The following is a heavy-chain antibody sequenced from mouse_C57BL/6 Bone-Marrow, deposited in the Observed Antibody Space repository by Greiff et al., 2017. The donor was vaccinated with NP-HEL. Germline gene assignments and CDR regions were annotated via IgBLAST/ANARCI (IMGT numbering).Heavy chain of an antibody. D-gene: IGHD1-1*01. J-gene: IGHJ3*02. CDR3: ARIDYGSSYVARW. V-gene: IGHV1-26*01. CDR2: INPNNGGT. CDR1: GYTFTDYY. Sequence: VQLKHSGPELVKPGASVKISCKASGYTFTDYYMNWVKQSHGKSLEWIGDINPNNGGTSYNQKFKGKATLTVDKSSSTAYMELRSLTSEDSAVYYCARIDYGSSYVARWWGQGTLVTVSA.